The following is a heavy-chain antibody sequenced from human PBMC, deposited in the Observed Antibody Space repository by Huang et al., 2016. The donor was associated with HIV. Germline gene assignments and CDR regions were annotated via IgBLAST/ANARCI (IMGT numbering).Heavy chain of an antibody. CDR2: ISYDGSSK. V-gene: IGHV3-30*18. CDR3: AKDGRGSGTYYDYFEY. Sequence: QVQLVESGGGVVQPGRSLRLSCAAFGFTFNKFDMHWVGQAPGKGLEWVEIISYDGSSKYHADSVKGRFTISRDNSKNTVYLQMNSLRVEDTAVYYCAKDGRGSGTYYDYFEYWGQGTLVTVSS. D-gene: IGHD1-26*01. J-gene: IGHJ4*02. CDR1: GFTFNKFD.